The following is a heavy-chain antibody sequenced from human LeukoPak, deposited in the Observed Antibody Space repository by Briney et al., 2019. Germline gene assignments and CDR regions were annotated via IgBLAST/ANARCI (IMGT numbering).Heavy chain of an antibody. J-gene: IGHJ3*02. D-gene: IGHD3-22*01. CDR2: ISGSGGST. CDR1: GFTFSSYA. V-gene: IGHV3-23*01. CDR3: AKDVAGPASYDSSGYYAEAFDI. Sequence: PGGSLRLSCAASGFTFSSYAMSWVRQAPGKGLEWVSAISGSGGSTYYADSVKGRFTISRDNSKNTLYLQMNSLRAEDTAVYYCAKDVAGPASYDSSGYYAEAFDIWGQGTMVTVSS.